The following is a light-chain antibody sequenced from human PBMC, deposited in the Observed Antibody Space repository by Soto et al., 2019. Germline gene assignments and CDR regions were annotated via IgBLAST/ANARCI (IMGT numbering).Light chain of an antibody. CDR2: DVS. J-gene: IGLJ1*01. CDR3: SSYTSSSTYV. CDR1: SGDVGSSNG. Sequence: QSVLTQPPSVSGSPGQSVTSCCTGTSGDVGSSNGVSWYQQPPGTAPKLMIYDVSNRPSGVPDRFSGSKSGNTASLTISGLQAEDEADYYCSSYTSSSTYVFGTGTKVTV. V-gene: IGLV2-18*02.